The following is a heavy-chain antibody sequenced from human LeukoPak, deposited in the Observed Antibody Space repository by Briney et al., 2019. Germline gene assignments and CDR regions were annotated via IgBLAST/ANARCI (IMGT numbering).Heavy chain of an antibody. J-gene: IGHJ5*02. V-gene: IGHV4-34*01. CDR1: GGSFSGYY. Sequence: SETLSLTCAVYGGSFSGYYWSWIRQPPGKGLEWIGEINHSGSTYYNPSLKSRVTISVDTSENQFSLKLSSVTAADTAVYYCARGGGSYYDSSGYLIDPWGQGTLVTVSS. CDR2: INHSGST. CDR3: ARGGGSYYDSSGYLIDP. D-gene: IGHD3-22*01.